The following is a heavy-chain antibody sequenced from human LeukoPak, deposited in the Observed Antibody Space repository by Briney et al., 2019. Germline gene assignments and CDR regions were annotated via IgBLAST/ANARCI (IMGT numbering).Heavy chain of an antibody. CDR3: ARGHYYGSGSYYLNSDY. D-gene: IGHD3-10*01. Sequence: SVKVSCKASGGTFSSYAISWVRQAPGQGLEWMGGIIPIFGTANYAQKFQGRVTITADESTSTAYMELSSLRSEDTAVYYCARGHYYGSGSYYLNSDYWGQGTLVTVSS. J-gene: IGHJ4*02. CDR1: GGTFSSYA. V-gene: IGHV1-69*13. CDR2: IIPIFGTA.